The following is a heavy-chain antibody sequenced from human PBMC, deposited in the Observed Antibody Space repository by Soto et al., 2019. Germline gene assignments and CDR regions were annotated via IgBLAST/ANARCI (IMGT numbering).Heavy chain of an antibody. CDR1: GYTFTNYG. J-gene: IGHJ4*02. V-gene: IGHV1-46*03. D-gene: IGHD1-26*01. CDR3: ISTLGARFDY. Sequence: ASVKVSCKASGYTFTNYGVSWVRQAPGQGLEWMGVINPSIGTTTYAQKFQGRVTMTSDTSTSSVYMEVSSLRSEDTAVYYCISTLGARFDYWGQGTLVTVSS. CDR2: INPSIGTT.